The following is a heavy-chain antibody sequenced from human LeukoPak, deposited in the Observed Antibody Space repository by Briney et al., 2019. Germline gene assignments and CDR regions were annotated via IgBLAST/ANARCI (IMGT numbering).Heavy chain of an antibody. V-gene: IGHV3-7*01. D-gene: IGHD3-10*01. CDR2: IKQDGSEK. Sequence: GGSLRLSCAASGFTFSSYWMSWVRQAPGKGLEWVANIKQDGSEKYYVDSVKGRFTISRDNAKNSLYLQMNSLRAEDTAVYYCARGRLSLWFGELSYFDYWGQGTLVTVSS. CDR3: ARGRLSLWFGELSYFDY. CDR1: GFTFSSYW. J-gene: IGHJ4*02.